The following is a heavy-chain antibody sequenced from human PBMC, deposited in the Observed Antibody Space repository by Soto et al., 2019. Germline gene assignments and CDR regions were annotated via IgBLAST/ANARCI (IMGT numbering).Heavy chain of an antibody. CDR1: GYSFTSYW. D-gene: IGHD6-13*01. CDR2: IYPGDSDT. CDR3: ARKVEGSSWIGFDP. Sequence: PXESLKTSFTGSGYSFTSYWIGLVRQMPGKGLEWMGIIYPGDSDTRYGPSFQGQVTISADKSISTAYLQWSSLKASDTAMYYCARKVEGSSWIGFDPWGQGTLVTVYS. V-gene: IGHV5-51*01. J-gene: IGHJ5*02.